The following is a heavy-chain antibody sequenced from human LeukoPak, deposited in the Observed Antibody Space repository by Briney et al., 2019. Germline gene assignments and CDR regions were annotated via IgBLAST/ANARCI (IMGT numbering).Heavy chain of an antibody. CDR1: GDSISSSIYY. CDR3: ARQGGDTMVRGVIRDWFDP. Sequence: SETLSLTCTVSGDSISSSIYYWGWIRQPPGKGLEWVGSIYYSGYTYYNPSLKNRVTISVATSKNQFSLKLISVPAADTAMYYCARQGGDTMVRGVIRDWFDPWGQGALVTVSS. CDR2: IYYSGYT. V-gene: IGHV4-39*01. J-gene: IGHJ5*02. D-gene: IGHD3-10*01.